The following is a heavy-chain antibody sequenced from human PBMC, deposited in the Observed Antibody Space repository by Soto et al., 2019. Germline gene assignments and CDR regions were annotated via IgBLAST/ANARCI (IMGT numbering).Heavy chain of an antibody. Sequence: PGGSLRLSCAASGFTVSSRYMSWVRQAPGKGLEWVSVIYNDGRVYYADSVKGRFTISRDDSKNTLLLQMSSLRVEDTAVYYCAVDSYMAYWGQGTLVTVSS. CDR3: AVDSYMAY. V-gene: IGHV3-66*01. CDR2: IYNDGRV. J-gene: IGHJ4*02. CDR1: GFTVSSRY.